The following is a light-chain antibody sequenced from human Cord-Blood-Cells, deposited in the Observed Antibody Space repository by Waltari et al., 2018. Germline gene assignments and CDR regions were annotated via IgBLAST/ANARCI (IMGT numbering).Light chain of an antibody. J-gene: IGLJ3*02. CDR1: SSDVGSYNI. CDR3: CSYAGSSTWV. V-gene: IGLV2-23*02. CDR2: GVS. Sequence: QSALTQPASVSGPPGQSITISCTGTSSDVGSYNIVSWYQQHPGKAPKLMIYGVSKRPSGVSNRFSGSKSGTTASLTISGLQAEDEADYYCCSYAGSSTWVFGGGTKLTVL.